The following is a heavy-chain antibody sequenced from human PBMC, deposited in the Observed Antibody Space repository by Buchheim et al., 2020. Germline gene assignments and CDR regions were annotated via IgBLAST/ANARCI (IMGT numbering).Heavy chain of an antibody. CDR1: GFTFSNYW. Sequence: EVQLVESGGGLIQPGGSVRLSCAASGFTFSNYWMYWIRQAQGKGLVWVSRINSDGSSTAYAESVQGRFTISRDNAKNTVSLQMNSLRSDDTAIYYCARNRSAMVRGLYNGMDVWGQGTT. CDR3: ARNRSAMVRGLYNGMDV. CDR2: INSDGSST. D-gene: IGHD3-10*01. V-gene: IGHV3-74*01. J-gene: IGHJ6*02.